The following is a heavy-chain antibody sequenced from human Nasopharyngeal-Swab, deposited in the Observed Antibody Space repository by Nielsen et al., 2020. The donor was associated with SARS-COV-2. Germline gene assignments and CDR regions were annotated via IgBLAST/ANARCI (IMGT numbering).Heavy chain of an antibody. V-gene: IGHV1-3*01. CDR1: GYTFTSYA. CDR3: AREAVVVVGYWFDP. D-gene: IGHD2-15*01. J-gene: IGHJ5*02. Sequence: ASVKVSCQASGYTFTSYAMHWLRQAPGQRLEWMGWINAGNGNTKYSQKFQGRVTITRDTSASTAYMELSSLRSEDTAVYYCAREAVVVVGYWFDPWGQGTLVTVSS. CDR2: INAGNGNT.